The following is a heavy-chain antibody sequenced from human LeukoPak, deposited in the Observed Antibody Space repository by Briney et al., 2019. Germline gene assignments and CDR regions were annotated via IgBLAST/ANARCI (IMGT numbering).Heavy chain of an antibody. CDR2: IYTSGST. D-gene: IGHD2-15*01. J-gene: IGHJ4*02. CDR1: VDSLSRYY. V-gene: IGHV4-4*07. Sequence: SETLSLTCSVSVDSLSRYYWSWIRQSAGKGLEWVGHIYTSGSTNYNTSLKSQVPMPVDKSKNQFSLKLNSAAAADTAVYYSASDVEVYWCGGSCYSVCFDDWGQGTSVTVSS. CDR3: ASDVEVYWCGGSCYSVCFDD.